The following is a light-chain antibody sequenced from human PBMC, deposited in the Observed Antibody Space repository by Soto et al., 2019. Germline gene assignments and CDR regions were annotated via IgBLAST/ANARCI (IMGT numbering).Light chain of an antibody. CDR2: RTN. J-gene: IGLJ3*02. Sequence: QSVLTQPPSASGTPGQRVTLSCSGSSSNIGTRYVYWYQQLPGTAPKLLIYRTNQRPTGVPDRFSGSKSGTSASLAISGLRSEDEADYYCAAWYDSLSGWVFGGGTKLTVL. CDR1: SSNIGTRY. CDR3: AAWYDSLSGWV. V-gene: IGLV1-47*01.